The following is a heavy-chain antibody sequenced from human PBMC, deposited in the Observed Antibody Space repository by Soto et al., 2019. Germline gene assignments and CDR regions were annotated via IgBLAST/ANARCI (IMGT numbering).Heavy chain of an antibody. Sequence: EVQLVESGGGLVQPGGSLRLSCAASGFTVSSNYMSWVRQAPGKGLEWVSVIYSGGSTYYADSVKGRFTISRDNSKNTLYRQMNSLRAEDTAVYYCARVSVTNLEGDDYWGRNPGHRLL. CDR1: GFTVSSNY. J-gene: IGHJ4*01. V-gene: IGHV3-66*01. CDR3: ARVSVTNLEGDDY. D-gene: IGHD4-4*01. CDR2: IYSGGST.